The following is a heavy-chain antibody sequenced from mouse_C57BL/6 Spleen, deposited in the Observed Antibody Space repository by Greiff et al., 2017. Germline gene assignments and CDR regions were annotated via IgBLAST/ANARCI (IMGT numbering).Heavy chain of an antibody. CDR3: ARRSYYDYDGYAMDY. D-gene: IGHD2-4*01. J-gene: IGHJ4*01. CDR1: GYSFTGYY. Sequence: EVQLQESGPELVKPGASVKISCKASGYSFTGYYMHWVKQSHGNILDWIGYIYPYNGVSSYNQKFKGKATLTVDKSSSTAYMELRSLTSEDSAVYYCARRSYYDYDGYAMDYWGQGTSVTVSS. CDR2: IYPYNGVS. V-gene: IGHV1-31*01.